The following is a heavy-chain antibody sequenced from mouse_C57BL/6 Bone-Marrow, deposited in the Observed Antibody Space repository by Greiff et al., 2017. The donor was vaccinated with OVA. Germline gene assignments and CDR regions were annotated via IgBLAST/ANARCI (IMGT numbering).Heavy chain of an antibody. CDR2: IDPETGGT. J-gene: IGHJ4*01. CDR3: TRDGLRHAMDY. V-gene: IGHV1-15*01. Sequence: VQLQQSGAELVRPGASVTLSCKASGYTFTDYEMHWVKQTPVHGLEWIGAIDPETGGTAYNQKFKGKAILTADKSSSTAYMELRSLTSEDSAVYYCTRDGLRHAMDYWGQGTSVTDSS. D-gene: IGHD3-1*01. CDR1: GYTFTDYE.